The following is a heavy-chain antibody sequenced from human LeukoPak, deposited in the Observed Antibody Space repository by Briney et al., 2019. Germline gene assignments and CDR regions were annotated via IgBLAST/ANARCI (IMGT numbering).Heavy chain of an antibody. D-gene: IGHD3-22*01. J-gene: IGHJ3*02. Sequence: GGSLRLSCAASGFTFSDYYMSWIRQAPGKGLEWVSYISSSGSTIYYADSVKGRFTISRDNAKNSLYLQMNSLRVEDTAVYYCARAYSYDSSGYYPDAFDIWGQGTMVTVSS. V-gene: IGHV3-11*04. CDR3: ARAYSYDSSGYYPDAFDI. CDR2: ISSSGSTI. CDR1: GFTFSDYY.